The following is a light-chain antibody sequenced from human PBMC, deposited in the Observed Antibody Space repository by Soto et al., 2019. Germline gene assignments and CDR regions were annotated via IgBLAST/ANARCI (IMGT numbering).Light chain of an antibody. J-gene: IGKJ4*01. CDR1: LSFSNN. CDR3: QQYINWLLT. Sequence: VLMTQSPATLSLSPGERATLSCRASLSFSNNLAWYQHKPGQAPRLLIYGASTRAPGVPARFSGSGSGTEFTLTISSLQSEDFEVYYCQQYINWLLTFGGGTKVDIK. V-gene: IGKV3-15*01. CDR2: GAS.